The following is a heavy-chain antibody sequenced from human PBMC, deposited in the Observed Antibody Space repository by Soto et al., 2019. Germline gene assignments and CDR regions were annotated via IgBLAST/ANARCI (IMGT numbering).Heavy chain of an antibody. V-gene: IGHV3-74*01. J-gene: IGHJ6*02. CDR3: ASQGLYYYGLDV. CDR2: INNDGSTT. Sequence: GGSLRLCCAASGFPFSTYWMHWVRQAPGEGPVWVSRINNDGSTTRYADSVKGRFTISRDNAKNTLYLQMNSLRAEDMAVYYCASQGLYYYGLDVWGQGTTVTVSS. CDR1: GFPFSTYW.